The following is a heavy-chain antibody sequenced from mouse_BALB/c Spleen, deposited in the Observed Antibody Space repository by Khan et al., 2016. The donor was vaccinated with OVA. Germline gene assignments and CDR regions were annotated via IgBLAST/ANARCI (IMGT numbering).Heavy chain of an antibody. CDR2: IDPFSGGT. CDR3: TRHGYVAWFTY. CDR1: GYSFTSYY. D-gene: IGHD2-2*01. V-gene: IGHV1S135*01. J-gene: IGHJ3*01. Sequence: EVQLQESGPELMKPGASVKISCKASGYSFTSYYIHWVMQSHGKSLEWIGYIDPFSGGTTYNQKFKGKATLTVDKSSSTAYIILSNLTSEDSAVYYGTRHGYVAWFTYWGHGTLVTVSA.